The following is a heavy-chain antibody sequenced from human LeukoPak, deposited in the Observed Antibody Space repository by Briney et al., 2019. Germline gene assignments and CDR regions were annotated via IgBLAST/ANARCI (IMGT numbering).Heavy chain of an antibody. D-gene: IGHD2-15*01. V-gene: IGHV1-46*01. CDR1: GYTFTSYY. CDR3: ARNVGSGFDY. CDR2: INPSGGST. Sequence: ASVKVSCKASGYTFTSYYMHWVRQAPGQGLEWMGFINPSGGSTSYAQTFLDRVTMTRDISTSTVYMELSSLRSEDTAVYYCARNVGSGFDYWGHGSLVTVSS. J-gene: IGHJ4*01.